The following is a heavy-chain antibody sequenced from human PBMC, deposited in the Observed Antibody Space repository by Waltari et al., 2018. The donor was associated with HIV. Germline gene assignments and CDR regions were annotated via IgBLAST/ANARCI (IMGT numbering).Heavy chain of an antibody. D-gene: IGHD3-22*01. CDR2: TYTSGSL. CDR1: GASISSYY. Sequence: QVQLQESGPGLVKPSDTRSLTCTVSGASISSYYWSWIRQPAGKGLEWIGRTYTSGSLNYNPSFRGRVTLSVDTSKNQFSLKMNSVTAADAAVYYCARGGYYYPDWGQGTLVTVSS. V-gene: IGHV4-4*07. J-gene: IGHJ4*02. CDR3: ARGGYYYPD.